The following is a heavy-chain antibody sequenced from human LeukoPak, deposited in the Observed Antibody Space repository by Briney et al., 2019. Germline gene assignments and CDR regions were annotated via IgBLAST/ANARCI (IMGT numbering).Heavy chain of an antibody. CDR2: ISYDGSNK. V-gene: IGHV3-30*01. Sequence: GRSLRPSCAASGFTFSSYAMHWVRQAPGKGLEWVALISYDGSNKYYADSVKGRFTISRDNSKNTLYLQMNSLRAEGTAVYYCARDIGPIVGATGFDYWGQGSLVTVSS. CDR3: ARDIGPIVGATGFDY. CDR1: GFTFSSYA. D-gene: IGHD1-26*01. J-gene: IGHJ4*02.